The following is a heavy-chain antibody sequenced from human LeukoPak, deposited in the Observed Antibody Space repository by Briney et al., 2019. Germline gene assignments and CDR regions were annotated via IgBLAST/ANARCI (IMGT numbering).Heavy chain of an antibody. D-gene: IGHD3-22*01. Sequence: RASETLSLTCTVSGGSISSGDYYWSWIRQPPGKGLEWIGYIYYSGSTYYNPSPKSRVTISVDTSKNQFSLKLSSVTAADTAVYYCARGRGYWAFDYWGQGTLVTVSS. V-gene: IGHV4-30-4*08. J-gene: IGHJ4*02. CDR2: IYYSGST. CDR1: GGSISSGDYY. CDR3: ARGRGYWAFDY.